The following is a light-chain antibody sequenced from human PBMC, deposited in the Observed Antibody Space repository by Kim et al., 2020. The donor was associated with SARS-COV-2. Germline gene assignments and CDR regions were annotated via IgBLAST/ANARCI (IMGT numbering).Light chain of an antibody. Sequence: SYELTQPPSVSVAPGKTARITCGGNNIGSKSVHWHQQKPGQAPVLVIHYDDDRPSGIPERFSGSNSGNTATLTISRVEAGDEADYYCQVWDSSSDHPVFG. CDR2: YDD. CDR3: QVWDSSSDHPV. J-gene: IGLJ3*02. V-gene: IGLV3-21*04. CDR1: NIGSKS.